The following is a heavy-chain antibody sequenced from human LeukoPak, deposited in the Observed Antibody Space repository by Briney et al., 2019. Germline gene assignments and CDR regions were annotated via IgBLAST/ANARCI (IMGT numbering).Heavy chain of an antibody. CDR3: VRRGPNNSGLDY. Sequence: PGGSLRLSCAASGFTFSSYTFKWVRQAPGKGQEWVASITSTSTYIYYADSVQGRFAVSRDNAKNSLYLQMNSLRAEDTAVFYCVRRGPNNSGLDYWGQGTLVTVSS. V-gene: IGHV3-21*01. CDR1: GFTFSSYT. J-gene: IGHJ4*02. D-gene: IGHD5-12*01. CDR2: ITSTSTYI.